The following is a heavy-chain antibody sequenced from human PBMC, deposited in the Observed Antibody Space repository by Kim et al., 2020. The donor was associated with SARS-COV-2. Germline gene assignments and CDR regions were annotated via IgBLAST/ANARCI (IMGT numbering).Heavy chain of an antibody. J-gene: IGHJ4*03. V-gene: IGHV3-23*01. CDR3: AKGLGCNWNYTCYFIY. CDR1: AFTFSSYA. D-gene: IGHD1-7*01. CDR2: ISGSGGCS. Sequence: GGSLRLFCAASAFTFSSYAMSWVRQAPGKGLEWVSGISGSGGCSYYADSVKGWFTISRHNSNHTLYLLMHSLRAADTAFYYCAKGLGCNWNYTCYFIY.